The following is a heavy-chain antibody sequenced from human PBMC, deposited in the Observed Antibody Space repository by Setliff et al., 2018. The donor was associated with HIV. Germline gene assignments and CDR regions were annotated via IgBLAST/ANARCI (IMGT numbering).Heavy chain of an antibody. J-gene: IGHJ6*03. CDR3: ASGASGSYYYYYYYYMDV. D-gene: IGHD3-10*01. CDR2: IYFTGSA. V-gene: IGHV4-59*11. Sequence: SETLSLTCSVSGGSISGHYGGWIRQPPGKGLEWIGYIYFTGSAGYNPSLKSRVSMSVDTSKNQFSLRVTSVTAADTAVYFCASGASGSYYYYYYYYMDVWGKGTTVTVSS. CDR1: GGSISGHY.